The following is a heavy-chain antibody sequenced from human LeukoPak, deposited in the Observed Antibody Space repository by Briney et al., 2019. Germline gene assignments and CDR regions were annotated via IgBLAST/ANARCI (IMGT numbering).Heavy chain of an antibody. D-gene: IGHD2-2*01. CDR3: ARVRGSCTTTSCSSFDF. CDR2: INPNSGDS. V-gene: IGHV1-2*02. J-gene: IGHJ4*02. Sequence: ASVKVSCKASGYXFTAYYIHWVRQAPGQGLEWMGWINPNSGDSNYAQKFEGRVTMTRGTSISTAYMELSRVRSDDTAVYYWARVRGSCTTTSCSSFDFWGQGILVTVSP. CDR1: GYXFTAYY.